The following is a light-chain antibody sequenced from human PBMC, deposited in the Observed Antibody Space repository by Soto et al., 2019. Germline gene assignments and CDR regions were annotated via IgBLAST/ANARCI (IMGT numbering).Light chain of an antibody. Sequence: IQMTQSPSTLSASVGDRVTITCRASENLSRWLAWYQQKPGKAPKLLIYHASSLESGVPSRFSGSGSGTEFTLTISSLQPDDFATYYCQQYNSYPWTFGQGTKVEIK. CDR2: HAS. J-gene: IGKJ1*01. V-gene: IGKV1-5*01. CDR3: QQYNSYPWT. CDR1: ENLSRW.